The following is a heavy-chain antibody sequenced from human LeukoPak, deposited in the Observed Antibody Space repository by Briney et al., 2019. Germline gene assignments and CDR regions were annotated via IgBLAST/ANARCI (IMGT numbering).Heavy chain of an antibody. J-gene: IGHJ5*02. V-gene: IGHV4-34*01. CDR1: GDSFKNYY. D-gene: IGHD3-16*02. CDR3: ARARAFVWVSYRYIPYYFDP. Sequence: SETLSLTCAVYGDSFKNYYWTWIRQSPEKGLEWIGEINHGGLTSYNPSLESRLTLLVDTSKNQFSLRLRSVTAADTAVYFCARARAFVWVSYRYIPYYFDPWGQGTLVTVSS. CDR2: INHGGLT.